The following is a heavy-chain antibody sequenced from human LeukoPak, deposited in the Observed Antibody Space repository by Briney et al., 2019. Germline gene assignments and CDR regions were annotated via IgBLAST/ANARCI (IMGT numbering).Heavy chain of an antibody. J-gene: IGHJ6*04. CDR3: ARGGSGSYFSRYYYYGMDV. CDR1: GGTFSSYA. CDR2: IIPIFGTA. Sequence: WASVTVSCKASGGTFSSYAISWARQAPGQGLEWMGGIIPIFGTANYAQKFQGRVTITADKSTSTAYMELSSLRSEDTAVYYCARGGSGSYFSRYYYYGMDVWGKGTTVTGSS. V-gene: IGHV1-69*06. D-gene: IGHD3-10*01.